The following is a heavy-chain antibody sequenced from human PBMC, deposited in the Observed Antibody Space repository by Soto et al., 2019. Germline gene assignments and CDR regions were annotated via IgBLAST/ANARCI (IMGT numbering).Heavy chain of an antibody. CDR3: ARVIVCREEMAAVLSDY. Sequence: QVQLVQSGAEVKRPGASVKVSCKASGYDFTNWGLSWVRQAPGQGPEWMGWISGYNGNTNYAQKFQGRVTMTTDTFTTKGYNELWSLTSDDTAVYYCARVIVCREEMAAVLSDYWGQGTLVTVSS. D-gene: IGHD3-3*02. CDR2: ISGYNGNT. V-gene: IGHV1-18*01. J-gene: IGHJ4*02. CDR1: GYDFTNWG.